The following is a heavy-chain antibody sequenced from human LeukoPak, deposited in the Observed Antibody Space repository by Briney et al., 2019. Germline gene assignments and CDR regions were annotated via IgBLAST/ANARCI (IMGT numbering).Heavy chain of an antibody. D-gene: IGHD6-13*01. CDR3: TRVGGYSPSSTGGNAFDI. Sequence: PQASVKVSCKASGYTFTGYYMHWVRQAPGQGLEWMGWINPNSGGTNYAQKVQGRVIMTTDTSTSTAYMELRSLRSDDTAMYFCTRVGGYSPSSTGGNAFDIWGQGTMVTVSS. CDR1: GYTFTGYY. J-gene: IGHJ3*02. CDR2: INPNSGGT. V-gene: IGHV1-2*02.